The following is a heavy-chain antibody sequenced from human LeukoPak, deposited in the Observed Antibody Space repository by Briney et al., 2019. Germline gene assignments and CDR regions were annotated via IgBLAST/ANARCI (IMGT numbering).Heavy chain of an antibody. D-gene: IGHD2-2*01. V-gene: IGHV4-34*01. J-gene: IGHJ3*02. CDR1: GGSFSEYY. CDR3: ARVPTGRNVVAAAARMGWNGAFDI. Sequence: PSETLSLTCAVYGGSFSEYYWSRIRQSPGKGLEWIAEISQSGSINYNPSLKSRVTISVDASKKQFSLKMSSVTAADTAMYYCARVPTGRNVVAAAARMGWNGAFDIWGRGTMVTVSS. CDR2: ISQSGSI.